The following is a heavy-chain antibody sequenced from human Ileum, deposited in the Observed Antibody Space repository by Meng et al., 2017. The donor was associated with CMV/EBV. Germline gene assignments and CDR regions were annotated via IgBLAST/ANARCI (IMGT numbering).Heavy chain of an antibody. V-gene: IGHV1-2*02. CDR1: GYTFTGYY. J-gene: IGHJ4*02. CDR2: INSNSGDT. CDR3: ARGYSSGWSDY. D-gene: IGHD6-19*01. Sequence: ASVKVSCKASGYTFTGYYMHWVRQAPGQGLEWMGWINSNSGDTHYVQRFQGRVTMTRDTSISTAYMELSRLKSDDTAVYYCARGYSSGWSDYWGQGTLVTVSS.